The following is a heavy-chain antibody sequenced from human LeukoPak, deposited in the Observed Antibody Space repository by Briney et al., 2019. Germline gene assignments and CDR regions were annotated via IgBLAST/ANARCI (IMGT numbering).Heavy chain of an antibody. CDR2: INPSGGST. V-gene: IGHV1-46*01. CDR3: AREWWGYCSSTSCHGNDY. D-gene: IGHD2-2*01. CDR1: GYTFTSYY. J-gene: IGHJ4*02. Sequence: ASVKVSCKASGYTFTSYYMHWVRQAPGQGLEWMGIINPSGGSTSCAQKFQGRVTMTRDTSTSTVYMELSSLRSEDTAVYYCAREWWGYCSSTSCHGNDYWGPGTLVTVSS.